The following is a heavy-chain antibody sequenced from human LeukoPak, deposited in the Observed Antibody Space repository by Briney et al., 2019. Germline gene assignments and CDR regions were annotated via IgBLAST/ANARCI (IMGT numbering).Heavy chain of an antibody. J-gene: IGHJ4*02. CDR2: MWYDESSK. V-gene: IGHV3-33*01. CDR3: ARALGSPLDY. Sequence: GGSLGLSCAASGFTFNSYDMHWVRQAPGRGLEWVAIMWYDESSKYYADSVKGRFTISRDNSKNTLYLQMNSLRAEDTAVYYCARALGSPLDYWGQGTLVTVSS. CDR1: GFTFNSYD. D-gene: IGHD1-26*01.